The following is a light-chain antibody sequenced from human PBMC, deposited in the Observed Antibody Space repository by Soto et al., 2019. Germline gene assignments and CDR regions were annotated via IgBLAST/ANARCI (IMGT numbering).Light chain of an antibody. CDR3: QQYNSYGT. CDR2: GAS. Sequence: IQMTQSPSTLSASVGGRVAITCRASHSISCWLAWYQQKPWKAPTLLIFGASSLQTGVPSRFSGSGSGTEFTLTISSLQPDDFATYYCQQYNSYGTFGQGTKVDIK. V-gene: IGKV1-5*01. CDR1: HSISCW. J-gene: IGKJ1*01.